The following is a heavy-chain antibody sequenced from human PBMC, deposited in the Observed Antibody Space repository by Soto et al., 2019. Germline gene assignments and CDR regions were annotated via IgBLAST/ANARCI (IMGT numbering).Heavy chain of an antibody. CDR2: IYPGDSDT. V-gene: IGHV5-51*01. J-gene: IGHJ3*02. CDR3: AIYYYDSSGGDAFDI. Sequence: HGESLTLSCKVSGYSFTSYWIGWVRQMPGKGLEWMGIIYPGDSDTRYSPSFQGQVTISADKSISTAYLQWSSLKASDTAMYYCAIYYYDSSGGDAFDIWGQGTMVTVSS. D-gene: IGHD3-22*01. CDR1: GYSFTSYW.